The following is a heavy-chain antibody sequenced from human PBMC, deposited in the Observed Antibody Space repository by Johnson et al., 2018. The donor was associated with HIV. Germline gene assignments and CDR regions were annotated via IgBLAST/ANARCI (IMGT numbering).Heavy chain of an antibody. D-gene: IGHD5-24*01. CDR1: GFTVRSNY. Sequence: VQLVESGGGLVQPGGSLRLSCAASGFTVRSNYMSWVRQAPGKGLEWVSVIYSGGSTYYADSVKGRFSISRDNSKNPLYFQMNSLRAEATAVYYCARDRAVPDDGYNDYAFDIWGQGTMVTVSS. CDR3: ARDRAVPDDGYNDYAFDI. CDR2: IYSGGST. J-gene: IGHJ3*02. V-gene: IGHV3-66*01.